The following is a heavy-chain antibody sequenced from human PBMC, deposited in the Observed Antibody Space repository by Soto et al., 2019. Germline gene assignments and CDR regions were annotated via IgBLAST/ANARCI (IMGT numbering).Heavy chain of an antibody. CDR2: INHSGST. Sequence: PSETLSLTXAVYGGSFSGYYWSWIRQPPGKGLEWIGEINHSGSTNYNPSLKSRVTISVDTSKNQFSLKLSSVTAADTAVYYCARGGLLRYFDWSPSYYYYGMDVWGQGTTVTVSS. J-gene: IGHJ6*02. CDR1: GGSFSGYY. V-gene: IGHV4-34*01. CDR3: ARGGLLRYFDWSPSYYYYGMDV. D-gene: IGHD3-9*01.